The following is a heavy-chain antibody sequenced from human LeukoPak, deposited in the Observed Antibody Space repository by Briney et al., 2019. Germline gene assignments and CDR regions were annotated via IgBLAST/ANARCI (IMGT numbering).Heavy chain of an antibody. Sequence: ASVKVSCKASGYTFTCYYMHWVRQAPGQGLEWMGRINPNSGGTNYAQKFQGRVTMTRDTSISTAYMELSRLRSDDTAVYYCASFYGGIYYYYGMDVWGQGTTATVSS. CDR1: GYTFTCYY. CDR3: ASFYGGIYYYYGMDV. D-gene: IGHD4-23*01. J-gene: IGHJ6*02. V-gene: IGHV1-2*06. CDR2: INPNSGGT.